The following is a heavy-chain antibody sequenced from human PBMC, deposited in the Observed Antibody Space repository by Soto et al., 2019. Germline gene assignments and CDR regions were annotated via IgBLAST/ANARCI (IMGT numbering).Heavy chain of an antibody. Sequence: GGSLRLSCTASGFTVCDYAMIWVRHAAGKGLEWIIFIRNKAYRGTTKYAASVRGRFTISRDDSKSIAYRQMNSLKTEDTAVYYCTRGDMALNDYWGQGTLVTVSS. V-gene: IGHV3-49*04. CDR3: TRGDMALNDY. J-gene: IGHJ4*02. CDR2: IRNKAYRGTT. D-gene: IGHD2-15*01. CDR1: GFTVCDYA.